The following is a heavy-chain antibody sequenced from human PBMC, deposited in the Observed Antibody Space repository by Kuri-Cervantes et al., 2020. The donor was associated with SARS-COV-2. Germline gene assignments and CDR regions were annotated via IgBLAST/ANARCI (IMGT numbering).Heavy chain of an antibody. CDR3: ARVAGEGPIYYYYMDV. CDR2: IRFDGTNT. Sequence: GGSLRLSCAASGFTFGIYGIHWVRQAPGMGLEWVAFIRFDGTNTYYADSVKGRFTVSRDSAKNSLYLQMNNLRGEDTAVYYCARVAGEGPIYYYYMDVWGKGTTVTVSS. D-gene: IGHD2-21*01. CDR1: GFTFGIYG. V-gene: IGHV3-30*02. J-gene: IGHJ6*03.